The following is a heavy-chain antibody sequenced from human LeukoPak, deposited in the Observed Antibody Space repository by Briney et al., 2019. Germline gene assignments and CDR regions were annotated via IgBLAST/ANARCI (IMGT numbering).Heavy chain of an antibody. J-gene: IGHJ4*02. D-gene: IGHD1-26*01. CDR2: INHSRST. V-gene: IGHV4-34*01. CDR1: GGSFSGYY. CDR3: ARRPWGY. Sequence: LETLSLTCAVYGGSFSGYYWSWIRQPPGKGLEWIGEINHSRSTNYNPTLKSRVTISVDTSKNQFSVKLSSVTAADTAVYYCARRPWGYGGQGTLVTVSS.